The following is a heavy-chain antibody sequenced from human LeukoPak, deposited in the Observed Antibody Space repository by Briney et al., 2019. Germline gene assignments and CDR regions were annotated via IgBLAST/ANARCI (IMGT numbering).Heavy chain of an antibody. CDR2: INPNSGGT. Sequence: ASVTVSCKASGYTFTVYYMHWVRQAPGQGLECMGWINPNSGGTNYAQDFHGRVTMTRDTSISTAYMELSRLRSDDTAVYYCARAGDSGNLAWGQGTLVTVSS. J-gene: IGHJ5*02. CDR1: GYTFTVYY. D-gene: IGHD1-26*01. V-gene: IGHV1-2*02. CDR3: ARAGDSGNLA.